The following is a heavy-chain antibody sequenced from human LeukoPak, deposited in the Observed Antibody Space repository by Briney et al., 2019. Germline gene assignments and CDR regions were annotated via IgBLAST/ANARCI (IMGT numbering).Heavy chain of an antibody. Sequence: ASVKVSCKASGYTLTSYNMHWVRQAPGQGLEWMGIINPSGGSTSYAQRFQGRFTVSRDTSTSTVYMELSSLTSEDTAAYYCARGGPQWLVLRKRFYFDSWGQGTLVTVSS. V-gene: IGHV1-46*01. J-gene: IGHJ4*02. CDR3: ARGGPQWLVLRKRFYFDS. CDR1: GYTLTSYN. D-gene: IGHD6-19*01. CDR2: INPSGGST.